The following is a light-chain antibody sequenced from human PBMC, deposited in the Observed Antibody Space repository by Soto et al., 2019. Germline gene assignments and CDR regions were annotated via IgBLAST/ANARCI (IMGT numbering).Light chain of an antibody. Sequence: DIQMTHSPSSLSASVGDRVTITCRASQDISTYLAWYQQRSGNAPQLLIYAASTLQTGVPSRFSGSGSGTDFTLTISSLQPEDVATYYCQNYFSAPLTFGGGTK. CDR3: QNYFSAPLT. V-gene: IGKV1-27*01. CDR1: QDISTY. J-gene: IGKJ4*01. CDR2: AAS.